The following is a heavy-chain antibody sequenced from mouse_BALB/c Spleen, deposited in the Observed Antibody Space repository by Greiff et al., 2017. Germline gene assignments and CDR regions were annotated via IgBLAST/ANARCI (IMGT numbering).Heavy chain of an antibody. CDR1: GFTFSSFG. CDR2: ISSGSSTI. Sequence: EVQLVESGGGLVQPGGSRKLSCAASGFTFSSFGMHWVRQAPEKGLEWVAYISSGSSTIYYADTVKGRFTISRDNPKNTLFLQMTSLRSEDTAMYYCARSRDYYSSSYYFDYWGQGTTLTVSS. V-gene: IGHV5-17*02. J-gene: IGHJ2*01. D-gene: IGHD1-1*01. CDR3: ARSRDYYSSSYYFDY.